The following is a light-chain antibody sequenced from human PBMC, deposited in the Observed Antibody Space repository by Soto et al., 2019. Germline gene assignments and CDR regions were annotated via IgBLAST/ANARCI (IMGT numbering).Light chain of an antibody. J-gene: IGLJ2*01. Sequence: YAVHWYQQLPGTAPKLLIYNNDNRPSGVPDRISASNSGTSASLAITGLQAEDEAHYYYQSYDDGLSGSVFGGGTKLTVL. CDR2: NND. CDR3: QSYDDGLSGSV. CDR1: YA. V-gene: IGLV1-40*01.